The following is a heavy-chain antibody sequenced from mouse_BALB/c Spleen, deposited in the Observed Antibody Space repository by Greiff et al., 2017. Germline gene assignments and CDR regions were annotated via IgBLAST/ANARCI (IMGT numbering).Heavy chain of an antibody. CDR1: GFTFSDYY. J-gene: IGHJ3*01. Sequence: EVMLVESGGGLVKPGGSLKLSCAASGFTFSDYYMYWVRQTPEKRLEWVATISDGGSYTYYPDSVKGRFTISRDNAKNNLYLQMSSLKSEDTAMYYCARGPYYGSSYAWFAYWGQGTLVTVSA. D-gene: IGHD1-1*01. V-gene: IGHV5-4*02. CDR3: ARGPYYGSSYAWFAY. CDR2: ISDGGSYT.